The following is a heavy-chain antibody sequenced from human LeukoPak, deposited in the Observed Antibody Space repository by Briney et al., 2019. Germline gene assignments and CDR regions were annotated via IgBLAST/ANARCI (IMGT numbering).Heavy chain of an antibody. CDR2: ISTYRGRT. J-gene: IGHJ4*02. CDR1: GYTFIRYG. Sequence: ASVKLSCKASGYTFIRYGISWVRQNPGQGLEWMGWISTYRGRTNYAQNFQGRVTMTTDTSTSTAYMELRSLTYDDTAVYYCGRVSGTSRSDYNVMDYWGQGTLVTVSS. V-gene: IGHV1-18*01. CDR3: GRVSGTSRSDYNVMDY. D-gene: IGHD3-10*01.